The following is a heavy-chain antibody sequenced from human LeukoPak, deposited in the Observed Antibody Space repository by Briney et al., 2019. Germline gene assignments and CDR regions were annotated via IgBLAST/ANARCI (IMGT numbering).Heavy chain of an antibody. V-gene: IGHV4-59*11. CDR3: ARLWFGELDAFDI. D-gene: IGHD3-10*01. Sequence: SETLSLTCTVSGGSISSHYWSWIRQPPGKGLEWIGYIYYSGSTNYNPSPKSRVTISVDTSKNQFSLKLSSVTAADTAVYYCARLWFGELDAFDIWAKGQWSPSLQ. CDR2: IYYSGST. CDR1: GGSISSHY. J-gene: IGHJ3*02.